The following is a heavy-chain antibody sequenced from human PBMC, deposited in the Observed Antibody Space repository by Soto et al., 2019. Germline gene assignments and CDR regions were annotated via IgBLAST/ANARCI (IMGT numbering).Heavy chain of an antibody. Sequence: EVQLLDSGGGLVQPGGSLRLSCAASGFTFSNYAMSWVRQAPGKGLEWVSTLSGSGGSTYYADSVKGRFTISRDNSKNTLYLQMNSLRAEDTAVYYCAKDTVPVATPWFDPWGQGTLVTVSS. CDR1: GFTFSNYA. V-gene: IGHV3-23*01. CDR2: LSGSGGST. CDR3: AKDTVPVATPWFDP. D-gene: IGHD2-2*01. J-gene: IGHJ5*02.